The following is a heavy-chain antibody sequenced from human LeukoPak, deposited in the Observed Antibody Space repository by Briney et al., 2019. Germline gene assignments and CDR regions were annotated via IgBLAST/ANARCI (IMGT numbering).Heavy chain of an antibody. CDR1: GGSISSYY. CDR3: ARESIHYDGAFDI. CDR2: IYYSGST. D-gene: IGHD2-2*02. V-gene: IGHV4-59*01. Sequence: SETLSLTCTVSGGSISSYYWSWIRQPPGKGLEWIGYIYYSGSTNYNPSLKSRVTISVDTSKNQFSLKLSSVTAADTAVYYCARESIHYDGAFDIWGQGTMVTVSS. J-gene: IGHJ3*02.